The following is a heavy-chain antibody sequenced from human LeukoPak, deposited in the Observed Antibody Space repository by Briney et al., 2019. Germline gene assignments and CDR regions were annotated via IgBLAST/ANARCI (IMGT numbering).Heavy chain of an antibody. CDR3: ARNSYYDNSGEGAFDI. CDR2: IYTSGST. CDR1: GGSISSYY. D-gene: IGHD3-22*01. V-gene: IGHV4-4*07. J-gene: IGHJ3*02. Sequence: SETLSLTCTVSGGSISSYYWSWIRQPAGKGLEWIGRIYTSGSTNYNPSLKSRVTMSVDTSKNQFSLKLSSVTAADTAVYYCARNSYYDNSGEGAFDIWGQGTMVTVSS.